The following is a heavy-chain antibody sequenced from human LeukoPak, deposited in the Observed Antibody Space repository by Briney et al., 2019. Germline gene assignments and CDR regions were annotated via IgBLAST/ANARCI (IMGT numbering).Heavy chain of an antibody. D-gene: IGHD2-2*01. CDR3: AAPGVPAATYYFDY. Sequence: GGSLRLSCAASGSTFSSYAMSWVRQAPGKGLEWVAFIRYDGSNKYYADSVKGRFTISRDNSKNTVYLQMNSLRAEDTAVYYCAAPGVPAATYYFDYWGQGTLVTVSS. V-gene: IGHV3-30*02. CDR2: IRYDGSNK. CDR1: GSTFSSYA. J-gene: IGHJ4*02.